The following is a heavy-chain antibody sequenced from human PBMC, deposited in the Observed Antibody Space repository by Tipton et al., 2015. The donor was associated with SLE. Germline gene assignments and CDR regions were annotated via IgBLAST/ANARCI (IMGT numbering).Heavy chain of an antibody. V-gene: IGHV4-4*07. CDR2: IYTSGNN. CDR1: GGSISGYH. D-gene: IGHD6-13*01. J-gene: IGHJ4*02. Sequence: LRLSCTVSGGSISGYHWSWVRQPAGKGLEWIGRIYTSGNNKSNPSLKSRVTMSVDTSKNQFSLNLTSVTAADTAVYYCARGNRYSTKPYFDYWGQGTLVTVSS. CDR3: ARGNRYSTKPYFDY.